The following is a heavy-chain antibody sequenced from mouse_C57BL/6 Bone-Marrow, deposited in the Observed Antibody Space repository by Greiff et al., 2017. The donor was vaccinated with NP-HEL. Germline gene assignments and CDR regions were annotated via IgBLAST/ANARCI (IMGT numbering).Heavy chain of an antibody. Sequence: EVKLVESGGGLVQPGGSLKLSCAASGFTFSDYYMYWVRQTPEKRLEWVAYISNGGGSTYYPDTVKGRFTISRDNAKNTLYLQMSRLKSEDTAMYYCARRYSNYGYYAMDYWGQGTSVTGSS. CDR1: GFTFSDYY. CDR3: ARRYSNYGYYAMDY. J-gene: IGHJ4*01. D-gene: IGHD2-5*01. CDR2: ISNGGGST. V-gene: IGHV5-12*01.